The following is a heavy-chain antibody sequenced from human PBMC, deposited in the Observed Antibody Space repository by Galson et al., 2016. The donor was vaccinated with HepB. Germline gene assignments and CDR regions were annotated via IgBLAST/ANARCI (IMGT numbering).Heavy chain of an antibody. Sequence: SLRLSCAASGFVVSNFGLSWVRQAPGKGLEWVASISTRRTTYYSDSVQGRFTISRDNSNNTLYLQMNDLRAEDTAVYYCAKERLVRRIFDHWGQGTLLTVSS. CDR1: GFVVSNFG. V-gene: IGHV3-23*01. D-gene: IGHD1-1*01. J-gene: IGHJ4*02. CDR2: ISTRRTT. CDR3: AKERLVRRIFDH.